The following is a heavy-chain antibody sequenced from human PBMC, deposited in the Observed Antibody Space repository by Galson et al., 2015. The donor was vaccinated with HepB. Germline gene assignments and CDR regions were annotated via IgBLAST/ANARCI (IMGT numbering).Heavy chain of an antibody. D-gene: IGHD2-2*01. V-gene: IGHV3-30*18. CDR3: AKDQLRADIVVVPPSS. CDR2: ISYDGSNK. Sequence: SLRLSCAASGFTFSSYGMHWVRQAPGKGLEWVAVISYDGSNKYYADSVKGRFTISRDNSKNTLYLQMNSLRAEDTAVYYCAKDQLRADIVVVPPSSWGQGTLVTVSS. J-gene: IGHJ4*02. CDR1: GFTFSSYG.